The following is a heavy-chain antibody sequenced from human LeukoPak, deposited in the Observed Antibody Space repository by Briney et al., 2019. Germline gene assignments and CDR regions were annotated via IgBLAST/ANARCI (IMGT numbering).Heavy chain of an antibody. D-gene: IGHD4-23*01. CDR1: GGSISSYY. CDR2: IYYSGST. J-gene: IGHJ4*02. CDR3: ARIEDYGGNSVNY. V-gene: IGHV4-59*01. Sequence: SETLSLTCTVSGGSISSYYWSWIRQPPGKGLEWIGYIYYSGSTNYNPSLKSRVTISVGTSKNQFSLKLSSVTAADTAVYYCARIEDYGGNSVNYWGQGTLVTVSS.